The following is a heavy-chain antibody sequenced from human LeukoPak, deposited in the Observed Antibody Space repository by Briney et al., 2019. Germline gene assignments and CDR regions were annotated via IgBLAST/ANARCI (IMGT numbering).Heavy chain of an antibody. CDR2: IYYSGST. CDR3: ASSVGGIVRYFDWGNYYYYYGMDV. D-gene: IGHD3-9*01. V-gene: IGHV4-39*01. J-gene: IGHJ6*02. Sequence: SETLSLTCTVSGGSISSSSYYWGWIRQPPGKGLEWIGSIYYSGSTYYNPSLKSRVTISVDTSKNQFSLKLSSVTAADTAVYYCASSVGGIVRYFDWGNYYYYYGMDVWGQGTTVTVSS. CDR1: GGSISSSSYY.